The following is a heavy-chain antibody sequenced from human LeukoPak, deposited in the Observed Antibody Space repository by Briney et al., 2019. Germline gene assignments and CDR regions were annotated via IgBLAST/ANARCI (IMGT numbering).Heavy chain of an antibody. CDR1: GFSLSDHY. Sequence: GSLSLSCAASGFSLSDHYMDWVRQAPGQGPELIGHIRNAGDGYTTEYAASVKGRFTVSRDDSKNSLYLQMNSLKPEDTAVYYCVRNHRHWFDPWGQGTLVTVSS. CDR3: VRNHRHWFDP. CDR2: IRNAGDGYTT. V-gene: IGHV3-72*01. J-gene: IGHJ5*02.